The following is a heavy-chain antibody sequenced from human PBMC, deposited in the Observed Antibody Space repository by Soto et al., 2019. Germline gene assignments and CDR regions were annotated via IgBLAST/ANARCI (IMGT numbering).Heavy chain of an antibody. CDR1: GGTFSSYA. D-gene: IGHD6-6*01. Sequence: SVKVSCKASGGTFSSYAISWVRQAPGQGLEWMGGIIPIFGTANYAQKFQGRVTITADESTSKAYMELSSLRSEDTAVYYCASHLSSIAARRYDYWGQGTLVTVS. J-gene: IGHJ4*02. CDR2: IIPIFGTA. V-gene: IGHV1-69*13. CDR3: ASHLSSIAARRYDY.